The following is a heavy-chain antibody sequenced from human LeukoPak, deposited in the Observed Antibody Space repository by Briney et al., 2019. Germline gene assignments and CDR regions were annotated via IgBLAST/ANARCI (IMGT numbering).Heavy chain of an antibody. CDR1: GGTLSNYG. CDR3: ARDLGPAAFDI. Sequence: ASVKVSCKASGGTLSNYGIMWVRQAPGQGLEWMGEIVPIYGTTNYAQKFQGRVTITTDESTTTAYMELSSLRSEDTAFYYCARDLGPAAFDIWGQGTVITVSS. D-gene: IGHD3-16*01. J-gene: IGHJ3*02. CDR2: IVPIYGTT. V-gene: IGHV1-69*05.